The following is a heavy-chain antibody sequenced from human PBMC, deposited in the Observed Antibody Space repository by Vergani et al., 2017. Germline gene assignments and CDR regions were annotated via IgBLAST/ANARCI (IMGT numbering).Heavy chain of an antibody. J-gene: IGHJ4*02. CDR3: AKDILRWAFDY. Sequence: EVQVVESGGGLIKPGGSLRLSCVVSGITFKNAWINWVRQAPGKGLEWVSGIGGDGNTHYPDSVKGRFTISRDNSKNTLYLQMNSLRAEDTAIYYCAKDILRWAFDYWGQGTLVTVSS. V-gene: IGHV3-23*04. D-gene: IGHD4-23*01. CDR1: GITFKNAW. CDR2: IGGDGNT.